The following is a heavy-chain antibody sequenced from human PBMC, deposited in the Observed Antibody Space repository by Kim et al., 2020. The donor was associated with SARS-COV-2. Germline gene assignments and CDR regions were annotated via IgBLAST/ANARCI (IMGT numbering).Heavy chain of an antibody. V-gene: IGHV4-59*01. CDR2: IYYSGST. CDR3: ARSPYCSSTSCYAGAIWFDP. CDR1: GGSISSYY. D-gene: IGHD2-2*01. Sequence: SETLSLTCTVSGGSISSYYWSWIRQPPGKGLEWIGYIYYSGSTNYNPSLKSRVTISVDTSKNQFSLKLSSVTAADTAVYYCARSPYCSSTSCYAGAIWFDPWGQCTLVTVSS. J-gene: IGHJ5*02.